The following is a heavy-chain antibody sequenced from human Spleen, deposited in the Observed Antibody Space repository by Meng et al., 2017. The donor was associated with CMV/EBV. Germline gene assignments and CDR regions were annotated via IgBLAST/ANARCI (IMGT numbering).Heavy chain of an antibody. CDR1: GGSFSGYY. CDR3: ARHGVYWDSSGYYFDY. J-gene: IGHJ4*02. D-gene: IGHD3-22*01. Sequence: SETLSLTCSVSGGSFSGYYWSWIRQPPGKGLEWIGSIYHSGSTYYNPSLKSRVTISVDTSKNQFSLKLSSVTAADTAVYYCARHGVYWDSSGYYFDYWGQGTLVTVSS. CDR2: IYHSGST. V-gene: IGHV4-59*01.